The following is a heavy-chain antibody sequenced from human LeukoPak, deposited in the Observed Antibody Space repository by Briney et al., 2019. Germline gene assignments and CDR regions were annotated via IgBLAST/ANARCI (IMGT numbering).Heavy chain of an antibody. CDR2: ISYDGSNK. CDR1: GFTFSSYG. D-gene: IGHD3-10*01. J-gene: IGHJ4*02. CDR3: ATGLPWGFGELYTHLPYYFDY. V-gene: IGHV3-30*03. Sequence: GRSLRLSCAASGFTFSSYGMHWVRQAPGKGLEWVAVISYDGSNKYYADSVKGRFAISRDNSKNTLYLQMNSLRAEDTAVYYCATGLPWGFGELYTHLPYYFDYWGQGTLVTVSS.